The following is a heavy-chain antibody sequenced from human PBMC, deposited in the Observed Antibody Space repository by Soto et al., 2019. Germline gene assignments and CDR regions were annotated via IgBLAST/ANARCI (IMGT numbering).Heavy chain of an antibody. CDR2: IYYSGTT. D-gene: IGHD3-22*01. CDR3: ARHDRSGYYASFDY. V-gene: IGHV4-39*01. CDR1: GGSISSSNYY. J-gene: IGHJ4*02. Sequence: QLQLQESGPGVVKPSETLSLTCTVSGGSISSSNYYWGWIRQPPGKGLEWIGSIYYSGTTYYNPSLKSRVTISVDTSKKQFSLKLSSVTAGDTAVYCCARHDRSGYYASFDYWGQGILVTVSS.